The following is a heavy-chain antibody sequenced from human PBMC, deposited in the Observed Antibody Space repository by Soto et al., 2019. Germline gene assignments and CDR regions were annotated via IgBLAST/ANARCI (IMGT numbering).Heavy chain of an antibody. D-gene: IGHD3-22*01. Sequence: QVQLVQSGAEVKPPGASVKVSCKASGYTFTGHYMHWVRQVSGKRLEHLGWLKSDNGGTYYAPKFQGRVTFTRDTSTSTAYMELSGLQSDDTAMFYCASGRYDASGYFDYWGQGTLVTVSS. CDR2: LKSDNGGT. CDR3: ASGRYDASGYFDY. J-gene: IGHJ4*02. CDR1: GYTFTGHY. V-gene: IGHV1-2*02.